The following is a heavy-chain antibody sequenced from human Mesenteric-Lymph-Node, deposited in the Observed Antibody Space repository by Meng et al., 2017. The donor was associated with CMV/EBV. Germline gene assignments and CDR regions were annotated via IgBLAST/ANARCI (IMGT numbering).Heavy chain of an antibody. CDR3: ARESSAAGNSAFDY. J-gene: IGHJ4*02. CDR2: INHYGGT. Sequence: VPGDSISSNNWWSWVRQPPGEGLEWIGEINHYGGTNYNPSLKSRVTISMDKSKNQFSLTLSSVAAAETAVYYCARESSAAGNSAFDYWGQGTLVTVSS. V-gene: IGHV4-4*02. D-gene: IGHD6-25*01. CDR1: GDSISSNNW.